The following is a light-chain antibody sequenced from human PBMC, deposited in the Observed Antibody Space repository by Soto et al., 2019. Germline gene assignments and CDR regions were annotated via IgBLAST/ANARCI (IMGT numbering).Light chain of an antibody. V-gene: IGKV1-39*01. Sequence: DIQMTQSPSSLSASVGDRVTITCRASQRISTYLNWYQQRPGKAPKLLIFAASSLQSGVPSRFSGSGSGTDFTLTISSLQREDFAIYYCQQSYSTFLWTFGQGTKVEIK. CDR3: QQSYSTFLWT. CDR2: AAS. J-gene: IGKJ1*01. CDR1: QRISTY.